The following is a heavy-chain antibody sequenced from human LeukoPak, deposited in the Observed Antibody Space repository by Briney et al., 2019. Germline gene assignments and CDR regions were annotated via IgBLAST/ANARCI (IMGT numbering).Heavy chain of an antibody. CDR2: ISSSSSYI. CDR3: ARERSAMVTGFDY. J-gene: IGHJ4*02. Sequence: GGSLRLSCAASGFTFSSYSMNWVRQAPGKGLEWVSSISSSSSYIYYADSVKGRFTISRDNAKNSLYLQMNSLKAEDTAVYYCARERSAMVTGFDYWGQGTLVTVSS. CDR1: GFTFSSYS. D-gene: IGHD5-18*01. V-gene: IGHV3-21*01.